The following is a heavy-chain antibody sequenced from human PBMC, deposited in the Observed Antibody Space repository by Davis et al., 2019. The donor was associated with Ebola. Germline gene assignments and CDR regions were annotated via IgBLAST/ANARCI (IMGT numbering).Heavy chain of an antibody. Sequence: PGGSLRLSCAASGFTFSKVWMNWVRQAPGKGLEWVAFMSSDGNIKNYADSVKGRFAISRDNSKNTLYLQMNSLRVEDTAVYYCARDPAIGQPLSTFDVWGQGTTVTVAS. CDR1: GFTFSKVW. V-gene: IGHV3-30*09. CDR3: ARDPAIGQPLSTFDV. J-gene: IGHJ3*01. D-gene: IGHD1-14*01. CDR2: MSSDGNIK.